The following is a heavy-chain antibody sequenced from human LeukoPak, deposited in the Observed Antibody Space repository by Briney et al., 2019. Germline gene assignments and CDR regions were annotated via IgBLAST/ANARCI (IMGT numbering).Heavy chain of an antibody. CDR2: IYYSGST. D-gene: IGHD6-13*01. Sequence: SETLSLTCTVSGGSISSYYWSWIRQPPGKGLEWIGYIYYSGSTNYNPSLKSRVTISVDTSKNQFSLKLSSVTAADTAVYYCARHEAAAGIMHYYYCGMDVWGQGTTVTVSS. CDR1: GGSISSYY. V-gene: IGHV4-59*08. J-gene: IGHJ6*02. CDR3: ARHEAAAGIMHYYYCGMDV.